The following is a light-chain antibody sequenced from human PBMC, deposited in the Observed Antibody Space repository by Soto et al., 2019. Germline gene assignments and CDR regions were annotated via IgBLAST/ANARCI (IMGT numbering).Light chain of an antibody. CDR1: QSVSIN. J-gene: IGKJ3*01. CDR3: QQYNAWPVT. Sequence: EIVMTQSPATLSVSPGERATLSCRASQSVSINLAWYQQKPGQAPRLLIYGTSTRATGIPARFSGSGSGTEFTLTISSLQSEDFAVYYCQQYNAWPVTFGPGTKVDIK. CDR2: GTS. V-gene: IGKV3-15*01.